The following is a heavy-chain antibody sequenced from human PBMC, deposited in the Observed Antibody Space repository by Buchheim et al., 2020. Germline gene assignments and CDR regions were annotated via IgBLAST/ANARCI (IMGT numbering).Heavy chain of an antibody. CDR1: GFTFSGHG. V-gene: IGHV3-30*18. CDR3: VKEWNLNYFFDY. D-gene: IGHD1-1*01. CDR2: ISSDGSSK. Sequence: QVQLVESGGGVVQPGRSLRLSCAASGFTFSGHGMHWVRQAPGKGLEGVAIISSDGSSKHYGDSVKGRFTVSRDNSNNTLNLQMDSLRADDTAVYYCVKEWNLNYFFDYWGQGTL. J-gene: IGHJ4*02.